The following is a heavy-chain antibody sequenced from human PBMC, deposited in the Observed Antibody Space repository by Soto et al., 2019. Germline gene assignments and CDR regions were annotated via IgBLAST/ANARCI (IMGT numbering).Heavy chain of an antibody. CDR2: IYYSGST. CDR3: ARHLIGYYYGMDV. Sequence: ETLSLTCTVSGGSISSSSYYWGWIRQPPGKGLEWIGSIYYSGSTYYNPSLKSRVTISVDTSKNQFSLKLSSVTAADTAVHYCARHLIGYYYGMDVWGQGTTVTVSS. J-gene: IGHJ6*02. V-gene: IGHV4-39*01. CDR1: GGSISSSSYY.